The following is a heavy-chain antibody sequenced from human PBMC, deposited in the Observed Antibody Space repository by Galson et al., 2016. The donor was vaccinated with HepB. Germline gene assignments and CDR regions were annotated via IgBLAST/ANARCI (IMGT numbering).Heavy chain of an antibody. CDR2: ISRGGDDK. CDR3: ARGLRLRDSNVVVPPPPDY. D-gene: IGHD2-2*01. J-gene: IGHJ4*02. CDR1: GFTFSTYD. V-gene: IGHV3-21*06. Sequence: SLRLSCAASGFTFSTYDMNWVRQAPGKGLEWVSFISRGGDDKYYTDSLRGRLTISRDDAKNSLYLQINSLTVEDTAVYYCARGLRLRDSNVVVPPPPDYWGQGTLVTVSS.